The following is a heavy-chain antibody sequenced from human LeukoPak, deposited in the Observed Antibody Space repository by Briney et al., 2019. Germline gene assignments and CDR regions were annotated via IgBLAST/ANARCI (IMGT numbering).Heavy chain of an antibody. J-gene: IGHJ4*02. CDR2: IYYSGST. D-gene: IGHD1-26*01. V-gene: IGHV4-59*08. CDR3: ASLPSVGATTGVDY. CDR1: GGSISSYY. Sequence: PLETLSLTCTVSGGSISSYYSSWIRQPPGKGLEWFGYIYYSGSTNYNPSLKSRVTISVDTSKNQFSLKLSSVTAADTAVYYCASLPSVGATTGVDYWGPGTLVTVSS.